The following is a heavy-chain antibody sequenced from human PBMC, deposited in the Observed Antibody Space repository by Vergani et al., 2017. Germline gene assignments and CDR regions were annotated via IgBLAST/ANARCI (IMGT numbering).Heavy chain of an antibody. CDR3: TKGSRGYTGYFFEY. CDR2: VSGSSATP. CDR1: GFSFPGYA. Sequence: EVQLLESGGGLVQPGGSLRLSCEASGFSFPGYAMSWVRQAPGKGLEWVSSVSGSSATPYYADSVKGRFIISRDNSKKTLHLQMNSLRADDTAVYYCTKGSRGYTGYFFEYWGQGTLATVSS. V-gene: IGHV3-23*01. J-gene: IGHJ4*02. D-gene: IGHD5-12*01.